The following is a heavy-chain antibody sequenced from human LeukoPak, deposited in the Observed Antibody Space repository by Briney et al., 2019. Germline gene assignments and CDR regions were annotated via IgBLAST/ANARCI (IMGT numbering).Heavy chain of an antibody. CDR3: AAGYSSSWAAFDI. CDR1: GFTFSSYS. J-gene: IGHJ3*02. D-gene: IGHD6-13*01. V-gene: IGHV3-21*01. Sequence: GSLRLSCAASGFTFSSYSMNWVRQAPGKGLEWVSSISSSSSYIYYADSVKGRFTISRDNAKNSLYLQMNSLRAEDTAVYYCAAGYSSSWAAFDIWGQGTMVTVSS. CDR2: ISSSSSYI.